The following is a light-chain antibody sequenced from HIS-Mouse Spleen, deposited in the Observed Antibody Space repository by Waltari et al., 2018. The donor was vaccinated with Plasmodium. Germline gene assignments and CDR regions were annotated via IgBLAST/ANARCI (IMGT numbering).Light chain of an antibody. J-gene: IGLJ2*01. CDR1: SGHSSYA. CDR2: LNSDGSH. CDR3: QTWGTGMGV. Sequence: QLVLTQSPSASASLGASVTLTCTLRSGHSSYAIAWHQQQPEKGPRYLMKLNSDGSHSKGDGIPDRFSGSSSGAERYLTISSLQSEDEADYYCQTWGTGMGVFGGGTKLTVL. V-gene: IGLV4-69*01.